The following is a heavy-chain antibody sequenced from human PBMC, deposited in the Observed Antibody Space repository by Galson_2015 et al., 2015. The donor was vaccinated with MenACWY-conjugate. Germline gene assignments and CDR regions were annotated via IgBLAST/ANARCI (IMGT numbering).Heavy chain of an antibody. V-gene: IGHV3-7*03. CDR2: IKKDGSEK. Sequence: SLRLSCAVSGFTFRNYWMTWVRQAPGKGLEWVASIKKDGSEKHYVDSVRGRFTISRDNTKNSMYLEMNSLRAEDTAVYYCARGHYGMDVWGQGTTVKASS. J-gene: IGHJ6*02. CDR1: GFTFRNYW. CDR3: ARGHYGMDV.